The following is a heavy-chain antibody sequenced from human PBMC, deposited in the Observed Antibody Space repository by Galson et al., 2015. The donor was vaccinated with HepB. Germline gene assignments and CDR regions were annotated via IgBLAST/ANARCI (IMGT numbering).Heavy chain of an antibody. Sequence: SLRLSCAVSGFSVSSNFMTCVRQAPGKGLECVAHIYSGGNTYYADSVKGRFTVSRDNSKNTLYLQMNSLRAEDAAVYYCARGLVSSGYYGDYWGQGTLVTVSS. D-gene: IGHD3-22*01. CDR1: GFSVSSNF. CDR2: IYSGGNT. V-gene: IGHV3-53*01. J-gene: IGHJ4*02. CDR3: ARGLVSSGYYGDY.